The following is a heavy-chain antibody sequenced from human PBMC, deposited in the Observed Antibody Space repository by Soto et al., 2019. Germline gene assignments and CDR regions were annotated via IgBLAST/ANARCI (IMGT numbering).Heavy chain of an antibody. Sequence: ASVKVSSKASLYTFTGYYMHCVRQAPGQGLEWMGWINPNSGGTNYAQKFQGWVTMPRDTSISTAYMELSRLRSADKAVYYCARGPLSDWDWFDPWCQGTLVTVSS. CDR1: LYTFTGYY. D-gene: IGHD2-21*01. V-gene: IGHV1-2*04. J-gene: IGHJ5*02. CDR2: INPNSGGT. CDR3: ARGPLSDWDWFDP.